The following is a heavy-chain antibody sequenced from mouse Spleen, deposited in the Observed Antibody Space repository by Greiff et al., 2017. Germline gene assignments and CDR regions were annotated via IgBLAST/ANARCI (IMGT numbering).Heavy chain of an antibody. Sequence: EVQLQQSGPELVKPGASVKISCKASGYTFTDYYMNWVKQSHGKSLEWIGDINPNNGGTSYNQKFKGKATLTVDKSSSTAYMELRSLTSEDSAVYYCAKLAAGTFAYWGQGTLVTVSA. CDR3: AKLAAGTFAY. CDR2: INPNNGGT. D-gene: IGHD4-1*01. J-gene: IGHJ3*01. V-gene: IGHV1-26*01. CDR1: GYTFTDYY.